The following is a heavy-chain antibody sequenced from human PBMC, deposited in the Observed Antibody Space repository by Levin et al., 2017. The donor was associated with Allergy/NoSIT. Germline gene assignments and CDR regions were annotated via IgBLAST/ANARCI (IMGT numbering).Heavy chain of an antibody. J-gene: IGHJ4*02. Sequence: LSLTCAASGFTFSTYWMHWVRQAPGTGLVWLSRIKGDGSVTDHADSVKGRFTISRDNAGNTLFLQMNSLRVEDTGVYFCAREVAVFGIGAYYWGQGALVTVSS. D-gene: IGHD6-19*01. CDR1: GFTFSTYW. CDR2: IKGDGSVT. CDR3: AREVAVFGIGAYY. V-gene: IGHV3-74*01.